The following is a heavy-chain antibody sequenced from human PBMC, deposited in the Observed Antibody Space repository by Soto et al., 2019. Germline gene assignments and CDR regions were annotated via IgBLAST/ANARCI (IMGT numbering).Heavy chain of an antibody. V-gene: IGHV4-34*01. CDR2: INHSGST. Sequence: SETLSLTCAVYGGSFSGYYWSWIRQPPGKGLEWIGEINHSGSTNYNPSLKSRVTISVDTSKNQFSLKLSSVTAADTAVYYCARAYDFSHHYFDYWGQGTLVTVSS. CDR3: ARAYDFSHHYFDY. CDR1: GGSFSGYY. J-gene: IGHJ4*02. D-gene: IGHD3-3*01.